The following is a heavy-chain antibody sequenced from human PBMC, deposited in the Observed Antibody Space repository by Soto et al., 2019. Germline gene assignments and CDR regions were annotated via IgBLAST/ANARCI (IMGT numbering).Heavy chain of an antibody. D-gene: IGHD6-13*01. CDR1: GGSISSSNW. V-gene: IGHV4-4*02. CDR2: IYHSGST. Sequence: SETLSLTCAVSGGSISSSNWWSCVRQPPGKGLEWIGEIYHSGSTNYNPSLKSRVTISVDKSKNQFSLKLSSVTAADTAVYYCARGFSSSWYRDYYYGMDVWGQGTTVTVYS. J-gene: IGHJ6*02. CDR3: ARGFSSSWYRDYYYGMDV.